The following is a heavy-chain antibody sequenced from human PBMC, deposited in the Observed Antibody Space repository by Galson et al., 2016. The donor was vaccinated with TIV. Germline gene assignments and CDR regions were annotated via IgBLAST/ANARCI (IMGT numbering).Heavy chain of an antibody. D-gene: IGHD1-26*01. CDR3: ARSERGSYTGFDY. J-gene: IGHJ4*02. CDR1: GYIFTEYF. CDR2: INPKTGGS. V-gene: IGHV1-2*02. Sequence: SVKVSCKASGYIFTEYFIHWVRQAPGQGLEWMGWINPKTGGSDYAQKFQGRITMTRDKSIGTAYMELNRLRSDDTALYFCARSERGSYTGFDYWGRGTLVTVSS.